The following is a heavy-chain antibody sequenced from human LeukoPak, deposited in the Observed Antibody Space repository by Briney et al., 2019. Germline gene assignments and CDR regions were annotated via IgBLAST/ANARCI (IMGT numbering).Heavy chain of an antibody. J-gene: IGHJ4*02. V-gene: IGHV3-33*01. Sequence: GGSLRLSCAASGFTFRSYGMRWVRQAPGKGLEWVAVIWYDGSNKFYADSVKGRFTISRDNSKNALYLQMNSLRAEDTAVYYCARERDSSNWSLGDYRGQGTLVTVSS. CDR1: GFTFRSYG. CDR3: ARERDSSNWSLGDY. CDR2: IWYDGSNK. D-gene: IGHD6-13*01.